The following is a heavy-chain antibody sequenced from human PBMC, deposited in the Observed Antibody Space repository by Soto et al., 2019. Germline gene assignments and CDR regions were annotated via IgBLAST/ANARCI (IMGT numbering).Heavy chain of an antibody. CDR2: INPSVGSS. V-gene: IGHV1-46*01. CDR1: GHTFTNYY. CDR3: ARGREGRLFGLLPFDY. Sequence: QLQLVQSGAEVKEPGASVKVSCKASGHTFTNYYMHWVRQAPGQGLEWMGIINPSVGSSSYAQKFQGRVTMTRETSSNTVYMELSSLRFEDTAVYFCARGREGRLFGLLPFDYWGQGTLVTASS. J-gene: IGHJ4*02. D-gene: IGHD3-16*01.